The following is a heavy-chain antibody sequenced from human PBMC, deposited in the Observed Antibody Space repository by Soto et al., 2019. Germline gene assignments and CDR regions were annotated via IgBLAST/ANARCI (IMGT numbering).Heavy chain of an antibody. CDR3: ARLVNYGDYEVYYYYGMDV. D-gene: IGHD4-17*01. CDR1: GYSFTSYW. CDR2: IYPGDSDT. Sequence: PGESLKISCKGSGYSFTSYWIGWVRQMSGKGLEWMGLIYPGDSDTRYSPSFQGQVTISADKYISAAYLQWSSLKASGSAMYYCARLVNYGDYEVYYYYGMDVGGQGTTVTVSS. V-gene: IGHV5-51*01. J-gene: IGHJ6*02.